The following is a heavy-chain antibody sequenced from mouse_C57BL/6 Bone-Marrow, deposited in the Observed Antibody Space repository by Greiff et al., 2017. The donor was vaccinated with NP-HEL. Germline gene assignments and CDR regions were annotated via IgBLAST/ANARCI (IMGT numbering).Heavy chain of an antibody. D-gene: IGHD1-1*01. CDR3: TAYYYGSSYYYYAMDY. J-gene: IGHJ4*01. CDR2: IDPENGDT. V-gene: IGHV14-4*01. CDR1: GFNIKDDY. Sequence: VQLQQSGAELVRPGASVKLSCTASGFNIKDDYMHWVKQRPEQGLEWIGWIDPENGDTEYASKFQGQATITADTSSNTAYLQLSSLTSEDTAVYYCTAYYYGSSYYYYAMDYWGQGTSVTVSS.